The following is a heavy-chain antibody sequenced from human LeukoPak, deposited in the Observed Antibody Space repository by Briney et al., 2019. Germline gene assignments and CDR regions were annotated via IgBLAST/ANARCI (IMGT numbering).Heavy chain of an antibody. D-gene: IGHD3-3*01. J-gene: IGHJ6*03. Sequence: ASVKVSCKASGYTFTGYYMHWVRQAPGQGLEWMGWINPNSGGTNYAQKFQGRVTITRNTSISTAYMELSSLRSEDTAVYYCARARYETRIWPKSRYDYYHYMDVWGEGTTVTVSS. CDR3: ARARYETRIWPKSRYDYYHYMDV. CDR2: INPNSGGT. V-gene: IGHV1-2*02. CDR1: GYTFTGYY.